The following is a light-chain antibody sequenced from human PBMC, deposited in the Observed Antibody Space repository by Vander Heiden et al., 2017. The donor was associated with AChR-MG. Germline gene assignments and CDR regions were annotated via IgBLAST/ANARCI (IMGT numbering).Light chain of an antibody. CDR3: QQYYNWPPNT. V-gene: IGKV3-15*01. J-gene: IGKJ2*01. CDR2: GAS. Sequence: EIVMTQSPATLSVSPGERATLSCRASQSVSSNLAWYQQKPGQAPRLLIYGASTRATGIPARFSGSGSGTEFTLKISTLQSEDFAVYYCQQYYNWPPNTFGQGTKLEIK. CDR1: QSVSSN.